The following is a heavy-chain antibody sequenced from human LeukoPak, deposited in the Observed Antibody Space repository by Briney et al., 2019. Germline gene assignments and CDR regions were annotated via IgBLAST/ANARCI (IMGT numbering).Heavy chain of an antibody. CDR1: GYTFTSYD. J-gene: IGHJ6*03. V-gene: IGHV1-18*01. CDR2: ISAYNGNT. D-gene: IGHD3-10*01. Sequence: ASAKVSCKASGYTFTSYDISWVRQAPGQGLEWMGWISAYNGNTNYAQKLQGRVTMTTDTSTSTAYMELRSLRSDDTAVYYCARVRMVRGRFHYMDVWGKGTTVTISS. CDR3: ARVRMVRGRFHYMDV.